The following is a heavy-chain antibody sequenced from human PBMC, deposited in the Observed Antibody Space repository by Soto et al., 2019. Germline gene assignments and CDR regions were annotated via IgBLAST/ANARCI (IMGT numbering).Heavy chain of an antibody. V-gene: IGHV1-69*12. CDR1: GGTFSNYA. CDR3: ATHHDYGGNYYYYGMDV. CDR2: IIPIFGTA. D-gene: IGHD4-17*01. Sequence: QVQLVQSGAEVKKPGSSVKVSCKASGGTFSNYAISWVRQAPGQGLEWMGGIIPIFGTANYAQKFQGRVTITADEPTSTAYMELSSLRSEDTAVYYCATHHDYGGNYYYYGMDVWGQGTTVTVSS. J-gene: IGHJ6*02.